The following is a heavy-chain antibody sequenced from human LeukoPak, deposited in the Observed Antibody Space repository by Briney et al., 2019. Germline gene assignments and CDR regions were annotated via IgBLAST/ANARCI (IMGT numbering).Heavy chain of an antibody. D-gene: IGHD6-13*01. CDR3: AGASIAADGADY. CDR1: GYTFTSYD. J-gene: IGHJ4*02. CDR2: ISAYNGNT. Sequence: ASVKVSCKASGYTFTSYDINWVRQATGQGLEWMGWISAYNGNTNYAQKLQGRVTMTTDTSTSTAYMELRSLRSDDTAVYYCAGASIAADGADYWGQGTLVTVSS. V-gene: IGHV1-18*01.